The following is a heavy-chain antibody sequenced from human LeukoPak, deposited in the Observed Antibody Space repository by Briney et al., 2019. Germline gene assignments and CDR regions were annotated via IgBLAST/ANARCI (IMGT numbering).Heavy chain of an antibody. D-gene: IGHD3-3*01. Sequence: GGSLRLSCAVSGFSVSNYGMQWVRQAPGKGLEWVSFIESNGNVRYYADSAKGRFTISRDNSKNTLYLQMNSLRAEDTALYYCAKDFWRDSPDWGQGTLVTVSS. V-gene: IGHV3-30*02. J-gene: IGHJ4*02. CDR3: AKDFWRDSPD. CDR2: IESNGNVR. CDR1: GFSVSNYG.